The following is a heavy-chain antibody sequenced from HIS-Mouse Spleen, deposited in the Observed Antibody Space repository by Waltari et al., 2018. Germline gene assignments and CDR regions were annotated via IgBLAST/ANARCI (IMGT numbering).Heavy chain of an antibody. J-gene: IGHJ5*02. Sequence: QVQLQESGPGLVKPSQTLSLTCTFSGGSISSGCYYWSWPRQHPGHGLELIGYIYYSGSTYYNPSLKSRVTISVETSKNQFSLKLSSVTAADTAVYYCARSPYYDFWSGYSDNWFDPWGQGTLVTVSS. CDR1: GGSISSGCYY. V-gene: IGHV4-31*03. D-gene: IGHD3-3*01. CDR2: IYYSGST. CDR3: ARSPYYDFWSGYSDNWFDP.